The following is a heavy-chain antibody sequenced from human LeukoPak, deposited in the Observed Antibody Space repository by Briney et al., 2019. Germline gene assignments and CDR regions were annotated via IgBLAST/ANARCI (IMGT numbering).Heavy chain of an antibody. D-gene: IGHD2-15*01. V-gene: IGHV1-46*01. Sequence: ASVKVSCKASGYTFTSYYMHWVRQAPGQGLEWMGIINPSGGSTSYAQKFQGRVTMTRDMSTSTVYMELSSLRSEDTAVYYCARAGGSCPYYYYYYMDVWGKGTTVTVSS. CDR2: INPSGGST. CDR1: GYTFTSYY. J-gene: IGHJ6*03. CDR3: ARAGGSCPYYYYYYMDV.